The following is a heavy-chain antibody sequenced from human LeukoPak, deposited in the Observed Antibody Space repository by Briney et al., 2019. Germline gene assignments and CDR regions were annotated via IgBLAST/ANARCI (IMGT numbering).Heavy chain of an antibody. CDR1: GLIFSSHT. V-gene: IGHV3-21*01. CDR3: TRDPSYYYDSTGYN. J-gene: IGHJ4*02. D-gene: IGHD3-22*01. Sequence: KAGGSLRLSCAASGLIFSSHTMNWVRQAPGKGLEWVSSISSSSTYIDYADSVKGRFTISRDNAKNSLYLQMNSLRAEDTAVYHCTRDPSYYYDSTGYNWGQGTLVTVSS. CDR2: ISSSSTYI.